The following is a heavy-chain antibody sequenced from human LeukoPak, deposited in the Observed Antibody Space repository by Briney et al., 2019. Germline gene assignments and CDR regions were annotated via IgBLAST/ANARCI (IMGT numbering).Heavy chain of an antibody. J-gene: IGHJ3*02. Sequence: GGSLRLSCAASGFTFSSYGIHWVRRAPGKGLEWVAVISYDGSNKYYADSVKGRFTTSRDNSKNTLYLQMNSLRAEDTAVYYCAKDLASSSWYFDAFDIWGQGTMVTVSS. CDR3: AKDLASSSWYFDAFDI. V-gene: IGHV3-30*18. D-gene: IGHD6-13*01. CDR2: ISYDGSNK. CDR1: GFTFSSYG.